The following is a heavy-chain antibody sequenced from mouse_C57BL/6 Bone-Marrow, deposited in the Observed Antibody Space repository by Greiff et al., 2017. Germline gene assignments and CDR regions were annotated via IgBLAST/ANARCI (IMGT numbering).Heavy chain of an antibody. D-gene: IGHD2-2*01. V-gene: IGHV14-2*01. J-gene: IGHJ2*01. CDR2: IDPEDGET. Sequence: VQLQQSGAELVKPGASVKLSCTASGFNIKDYYMHWVKQRTEQGLEWIGRIDPEDGETKYAPKFQGKATITAYSSSNTAYLQLSSLTSEDTAVYYCARGTMVTTESLYLDYWGQGTTLTVAS. CDR3: ARGTMVTTESLYLDY. CDR1: GFNIKDYY.